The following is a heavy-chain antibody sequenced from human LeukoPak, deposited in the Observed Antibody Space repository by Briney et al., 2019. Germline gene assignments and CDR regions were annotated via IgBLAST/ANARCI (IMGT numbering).Heavy chain of an antibody. CDR1: GFTFSGFW. V-gene: IGHV3-7*03. CDR3: ARSSYSSSSGV. Sequence: GGSLRLSCAVSGFTFSGFWMSWSRQAPGKGLEWVASINSDGSEGYYADVVKGRFTISRDNAKNSLYLQINSLRAEDTAVYYCARSSYSSSSGVWGQGTMVTVSS. CDR2: INSDGSEG. J-gene: IGHJ3*01. D-gene: IGHD6-6*01.